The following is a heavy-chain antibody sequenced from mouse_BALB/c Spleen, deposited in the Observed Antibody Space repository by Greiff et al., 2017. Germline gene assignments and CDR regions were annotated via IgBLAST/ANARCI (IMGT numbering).Heavy chain of an antibody. CDR2: ISYSGST. CDR3: ARCIYYYGSSLSWYFDV. Sequence: EVQLQESGPSLVKPSQTLSLTCSVTGDSITSGYWNWIRKFPGNKLEYMGYISYSGSTYYNPSLKSRISITRDTSKNQYYLQLNSVTTEDTATYYCARCIYYYGSSLSWYFDVWGAGTTVTVSS. V-gene: IGHV3-8*02. CDR1: GDSITSGY. D-gene: IGHD1-1*01. J-gene: IGHJ1*01.